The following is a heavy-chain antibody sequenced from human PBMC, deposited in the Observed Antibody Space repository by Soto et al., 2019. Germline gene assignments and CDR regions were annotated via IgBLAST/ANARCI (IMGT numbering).Heavy chain of an antibody. Sequence: SQTLSLTCVISGDSVSSNRAAWNWIRKSPSRGLEWLGRTYYRSKWYNDYAVSVKSRITINPDTSKNQFSLQLNSVTPEDTAVYYCARKVGASGAFDIWGQGTMVTVS. V-gene: IGHV6-1*01. CDR2: TYYRSKWYN. D-gene: IGHD1-26*01. CDR1: GDSVSSNRAA. CDR3: ARKVGASGAFDI. J-gene: IGHJ3*02.